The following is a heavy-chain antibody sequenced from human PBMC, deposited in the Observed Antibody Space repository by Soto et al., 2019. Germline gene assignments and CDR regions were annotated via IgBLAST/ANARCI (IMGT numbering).Heavy chain of an antibody. CDR3: ARARNMIKFGGVIADYYYYMDV. CDR1: GGSISSYY. CDR2: IYYSGST. D-gene: IGHD3-16*02. V-gene: IGHV4-59*01. J-gene: IGHJ6*03. Sequence: SETLSLTCTVSGGSISSYYWSWIRQPPGKGLEWIGYIYYSGSTNYNPSLKSRVTISVDTSKNQFSLKLSSVTAADTAVYYCARARNMIKFGGVIADYYYYMDVWGKGTTVTVSS.